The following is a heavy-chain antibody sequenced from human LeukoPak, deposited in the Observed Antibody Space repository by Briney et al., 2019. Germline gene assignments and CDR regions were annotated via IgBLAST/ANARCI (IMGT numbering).Heavy chain of an antibody. J-gene: IGHJ3*02. Sequence: PSETLSLTCAVSGGSISSGGYSWSWIRQPPGKGLEWIGYIYHSGSTYYNPSLKSRVTISVDRSKNQFSLKLSSVTAADTAVYYCASQSIAAAGDAFDIWGQGTMVTVSS. CDR3: ASQSIAAAGDAFDI. V-gene: IGHV4-30-2*01. CDR2: IYHSGST. CDR1: GGSISSGGYS. D-gene: IGHD6-13*01.